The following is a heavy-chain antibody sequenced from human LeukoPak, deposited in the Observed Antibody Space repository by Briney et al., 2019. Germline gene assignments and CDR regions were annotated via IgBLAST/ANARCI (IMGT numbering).Heavy chain of an antibody. D-gene: IGHD3-22*01. Sequence: GGSLRLSCAASGFTFSSYAMHWVRQAPGKGLEYVSAISSNGGSTYYANSVKGRFTISRDNSKNTLYLQMGSLRAEDMAVYYCARSMRGAYYYDSRGSFDIWGQGTMVTVSS. CDR1: GFTFSSYA. V-gene: IGHV3-64*01. CDR3: ARSMRGAYYYDSRGSFDI. J-gene: IGHJ3*02. CDR2: ISSNGGST.